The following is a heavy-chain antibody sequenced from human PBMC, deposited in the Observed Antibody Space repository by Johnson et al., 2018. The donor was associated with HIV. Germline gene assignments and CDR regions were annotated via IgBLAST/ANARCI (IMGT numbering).Heavy chain of an antibody. Sequence: QEKLVESGGGVVQPGRSLRLSCAASGFTFSSYAMHWVRQAPGKGLEWVAVISYDGSNKYYAVSVKGRFTISRDNSNNTLYLQMYSLRAEDTAVYYCAKDPGRQWLVMCAFDIGGQGTMVTVSS. CDR2: ISYDGSNK. CDR1: GFTFSSYA. V-gene: IGHV3-30*04. D-gene: IGHD6-19*01. CDR3: AKDPGRQWLVMCAFDI. J-gene: IGHJ3*02.